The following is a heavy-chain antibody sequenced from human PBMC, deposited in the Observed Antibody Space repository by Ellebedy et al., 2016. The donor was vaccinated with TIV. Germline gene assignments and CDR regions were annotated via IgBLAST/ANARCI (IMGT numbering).Heavy chain of an antibody. J-gene: IGHJ3*02. CDR2: INAGNGNT. CDR3: ARVEWFTDAFDI. Sequence: ASVKVSXXASGYTFTSYAMHWVRQAPGQRLEWMGWINAGNGNTKYSQKFQGRVTITRDTSASTAYMELSSLRSEDTAVYYCARVEWFTDAFDIWGQGTMVTVSS. D-gene: IGHD3-3*01. CDR1: GYTFTSYA. V-gene: IGHV1-3*01.